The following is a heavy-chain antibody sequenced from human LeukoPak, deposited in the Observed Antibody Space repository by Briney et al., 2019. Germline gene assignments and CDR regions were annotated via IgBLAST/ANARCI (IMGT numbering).Heavy chain of an antibody. Sequence: AETLCLTCTVSGGSISNFYGSWLRQPAGKGREGSGRIYSSGSTNYNPPLKRRVTILVDTSKNQFSLRLTSVTAADTAIYYCARASYCSDSHCHNLAWFGPWGQGTPVTVSS. D-gene: IGHD2-15*01. CDR2: IYSSGST. J-gene: IGHJ5*02. V-gene: IGHV4-4*07. CDR3: ARASYCSDSHCHNLAWFGP. CDR1: GGSISNFY.